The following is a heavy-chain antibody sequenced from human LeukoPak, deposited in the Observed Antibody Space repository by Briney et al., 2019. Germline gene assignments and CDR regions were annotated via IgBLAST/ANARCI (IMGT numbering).Heavy chain of an antibody. D-gene: IGHD6-19*01. V-gene: IGHV4-61*02. J-gene: IGHJ3*02. CDR3: AREIVAGLGVSFDI. Sequence: SQTLSLTCTVSGDSVNSGAYYWSWLRQPAGKEPEWIGRIYPLETTNYNPSLKSRVAISVDPSKNQFSLKLSSVTAANTAVYYCAREIVAGLGVSFDIWGQGTMVTVSS. CDR1: GDSVNSGAYY. CDR2: IYPLETT.